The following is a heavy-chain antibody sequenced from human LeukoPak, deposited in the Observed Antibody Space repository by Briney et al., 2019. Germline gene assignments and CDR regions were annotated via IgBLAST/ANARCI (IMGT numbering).Heavy chain of an antibody. Sequence: SQTLSLTCTVSGGSISSGSYYWSWIRQPAGKGLEWIGRIYTSGSTNYNPSLKSRVTISVDTSKNQFSLKLSSVTAADTAVYYCARGTSPIVVVVAATRDHWFDPWGQRTLVTVSS. CDR2: IYTSGST. J-gene: IGHJ5*02. CDR3: ARGTSPIVVVVAATRDHWFDP. CDR1: GGSISSGSYY. D-gene: IGHD2-15*01. V-gene: IGHV4-61*02.